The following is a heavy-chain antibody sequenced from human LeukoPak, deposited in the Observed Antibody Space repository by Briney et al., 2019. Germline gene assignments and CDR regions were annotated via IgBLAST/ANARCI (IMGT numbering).Heavy chain of an antibody. CDR2: ISWNSGSI. CDR1: GFTFDDYA. J-gene: IGHJ3*02. Sequence: GGSLRLSCTASGFTFDDYAMHWVRQAPGKGLEWVSGISWNSGSIGSADSVKGRSTISRANAKNSLYLKMNILRAEDTAFYYCAKDVYRSGEYAFDIWGQGTMVTVSS. CDR3: AKDVYRSGEYAFDI. V-gene: IGHV3-9*01. D-gene: IGHD3-16*01.